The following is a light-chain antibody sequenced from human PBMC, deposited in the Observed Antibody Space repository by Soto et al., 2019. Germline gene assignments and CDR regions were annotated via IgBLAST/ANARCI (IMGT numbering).Light chain of an antibody. CDR3: QSFDSSLSVLHV. CDR2: GNS. V-gene: IGLV1-40*01. Sequence: QSVLTQPPSVSGAPGQRVTISCTGSSSNIGAGYDVHWYQQLPGTAPKLLIHGNSNRPSGVPDRFSGSKSGTSASLAITGLQAEDEADYYCQSFDSSLSVLHVFGTGTKLTVL. CDR1: SSNIGAGYD. J-gene: IGLJ1*01.